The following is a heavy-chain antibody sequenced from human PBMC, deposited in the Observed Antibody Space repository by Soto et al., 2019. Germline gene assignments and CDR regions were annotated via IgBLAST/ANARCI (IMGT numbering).Heavy chain of an antibody. V-gene: IGHV1-69*01. CDR3: QKTGGYSAQPGGYDY. CDR2: IIPIFGTA. D-gene: IGHD5-12*01. Sequence: QVQLVQSGAEVKKPGSSVKVSCKASGGTFSSYAISWVRQAPGQGLEWMGGIIPIFGTANYAQKFQGRVTITADESTSTDYMELSSLRYEVTTVYYCQKTGGYSAQPGGYDYWGQGTLVTVSS. CDR1: GGTFSSYA. J-gene: IGHJ4*02.